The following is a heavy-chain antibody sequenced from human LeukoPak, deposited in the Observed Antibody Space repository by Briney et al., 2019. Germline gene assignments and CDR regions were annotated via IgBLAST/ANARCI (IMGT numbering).Heavy chain of an antibody. CDR2: IYTSGST. V-gene: IGHV4-4*07. Sequence: SETLSLTCTVSGGSISSYYWSWIRQPAGKGLEWIGRIYTSGSTNYNPSLKSRVTMSVDTSKNQFSLKLSSVTAADTAVYYCAGADSWYRGGAFDIWGQGTMVTVSS. J-gene: IGHJ3*02. CDR1: GGSISSYY. D-gene: IGHD6-13*01. CDR3: AGADSWYRGGAFDI.